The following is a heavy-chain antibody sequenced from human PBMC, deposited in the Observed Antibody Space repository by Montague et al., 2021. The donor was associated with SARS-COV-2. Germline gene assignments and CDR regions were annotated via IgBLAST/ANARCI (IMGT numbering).Heavy chain of an antibody. CDR1: GGSISSSGYY. V-gene: IGHV4-39*01. CDR2: IYYSGHT. CDR3: ARLKAPYCSSTSCYSASWFDP. J-gene: IGHJ5*02. Sequence: SETLSLTCTVSGGSISSSGYYWGWIRQPPGKGLEWIGSIYYSGHTYYNPSLKSRVTISVDTSKNQFSLKLSSVTAADTAVYYCARLKAPYCSSTSCYSASWFDPWGQGTLVTVSS. D-gene: IGHD2-2*01.